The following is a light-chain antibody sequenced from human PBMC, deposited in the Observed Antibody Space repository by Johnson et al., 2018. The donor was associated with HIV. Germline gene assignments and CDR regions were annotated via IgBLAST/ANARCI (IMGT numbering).Light chain of an antibody. Sequence: QSVLTQPPSVSAAPGQKVTISCSGSSSNIGSNYVSWYQHLPGTAPKLLIYDNYKRPSGIPDRFSASKSGTSATLGITGLQTGDEADYYCGAWDSTLSAGGVFGTGTKVTVL. J-gene: IGLJ1*01. CDR1: SSNIGSNY. CDR2: DNY. CDR3: GAWDSTLSAGGV. V-gene: IGLV1-51*01.